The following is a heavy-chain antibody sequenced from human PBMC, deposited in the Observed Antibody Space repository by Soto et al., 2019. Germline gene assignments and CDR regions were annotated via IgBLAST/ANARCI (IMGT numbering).Heavy chain of an antibody. D-gene: IGHD2-21*02. CDR3: ARDGGVVVVTAPFDY. CDR2: INAGNGNT. CDR1: GYTFTSYA. Sequence: GASVKVSCKASGYTFTSYAMHWVRQAPGQRLEWMGWINAGNGNTKYSQKFQGRVTITRDTSASTAYMELSSLRSEDTAEYYCARDGGVVVVTAPFDYWGQGTLVTVSS. J-gene: IGHJ4*02. V-gene: IGHV1-3*01.